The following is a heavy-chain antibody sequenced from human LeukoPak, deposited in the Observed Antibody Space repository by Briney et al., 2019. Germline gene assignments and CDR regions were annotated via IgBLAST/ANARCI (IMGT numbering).Heavy chain of an antibody. Sequence: GGSLRLSCAASGFIFSSHWMTWVRQVPGKGLEFVASIKQGGSEKYYADSVKGRFTVSRDNAKNSLNLQMNSLSAGDTAVYYCARGPNYGGRVDYLDSGAREPRSPSPQ. CDR1: GFIFSSHW. V-gene: IGHV3-7*01. D-gene: IGHD4-23*01. CDR3: ARGPNYGGRVDYLDS. J-gene: IGHJ4*02. CDR2: IKQGGSEK.